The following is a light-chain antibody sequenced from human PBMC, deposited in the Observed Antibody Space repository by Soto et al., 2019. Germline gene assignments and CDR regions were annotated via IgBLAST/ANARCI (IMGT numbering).Light chain of an antibody. CDR1: QSVSSK. V-gene: IGKV3-15*01. Sequence: EIVMTQSPATLSVSPGERAALSCRASQSVSSKVAWYRQRPGQAPRLVIYDTSTRATGVPARFSGSGSGTEFTLTISSLQSEDFGVYYCQQYNDWFSITFGQGTRLEIK. CDR3: QQYNDWFSIT. J-gene: IGKJ5*01. CDR2: DTS.